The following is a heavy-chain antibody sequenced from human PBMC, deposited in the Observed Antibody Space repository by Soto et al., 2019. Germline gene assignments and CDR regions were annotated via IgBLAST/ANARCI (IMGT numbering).Heavy chain of an antibody. CDR2: IRSKANSYAT. D-gene: IGHD5-18*01. CDR1: GFTFSGSA. CDR3: TRQREGYTAMTTYYYYYGMDV. Sequence: VQLVESGGGLVQPGGSLKLSCAASGFTFSGSAMHWVRQASGKGLEWVGRIRSKANSYATAYAASVKGRFTISRDDSKNTAYLQMNSLKTEDTAVYYCTRQREGYTAMTTYYYYYGMDVW. J-gene: IGHJ6*01. V-gene: IGHV3-73*02.